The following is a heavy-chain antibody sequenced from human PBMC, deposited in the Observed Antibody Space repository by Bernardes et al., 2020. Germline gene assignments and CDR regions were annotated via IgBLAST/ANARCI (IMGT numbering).Heavy chain of an antibody. V-gene: IGHV3-30*04. Sequence: GGSLRLSCAASGFTFSTYALHWVRQAPGKGLEWVALISYDGRDKYYADSVKGRFTVSRDNSKNTLYLQMNSLRAEDTALYYCARVAVAGTTAPLDIWGQGTMVSVS. D-gene: IGHD6-19*01. CDR3: ARVAVAGTTAPLDI. CDR2: ISYDGRDK. J-gene: IGHJ3*02. CDR1: GFTFSTYA.